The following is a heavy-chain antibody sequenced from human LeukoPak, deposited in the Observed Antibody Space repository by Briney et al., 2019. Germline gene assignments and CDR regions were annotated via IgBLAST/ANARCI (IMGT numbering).Heavy chain of an antibody. CDR2: ISSSGSTI. J-gene: IGHJ5*02. CDR1: GSTFSSYE. Sequence: PGGSLRLSCAASGSTFSSYEMNWVRQAPGKGLEWVSYISSSGSTIYYADSVKGRFTISRDNAKNSLFLQMNSLRAEDTAVYYCARRGVIGWFDPWGQGTLVTVSS. V-gene: IGHV3-48*03. CDR3: ARRGVIGWFDP. D-gene: IGHD3-16*02.